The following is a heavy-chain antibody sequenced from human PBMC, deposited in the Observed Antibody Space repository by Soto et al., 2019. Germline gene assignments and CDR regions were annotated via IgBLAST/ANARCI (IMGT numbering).Heavy chain of an antibody. J-gene: IGHJ4*02. CDR2: ISGSGGST. V-gene: IGHV3-23*01. D-gene: IGHD6-13*01. Sequence: PGGSLRVSCAASGLTFSNYAVTLVRQAPGKGLEWVSTISGSGGSTYYADSVKGRFTISRDNSKNTLYLQMNSLRAEDTAVYYCAKDQGSSWYEIDYWGQGT. CDR1: GLTFSNYA. CDR3: AKDQGSSWYEIDY.